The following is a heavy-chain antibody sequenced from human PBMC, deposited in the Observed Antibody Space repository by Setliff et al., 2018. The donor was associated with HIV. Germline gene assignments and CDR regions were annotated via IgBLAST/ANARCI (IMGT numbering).Heavy chain of an antibody. CDR2: IYYNGRT. V-gene: IGHV4-39*01. D-gene: IGHD3-16*01. J-gene: IGHJ6*03. CDR1: GGSIRSSSYQ. CDR3: ARRSPGGGYYMDV. Sequence: NPSETLSLTCTVSGGSIRSSSYQWGWIRQPPGKGLEWIGSIYYNGRTFYTPSLKSRVTMSIDTSQNQFSLKLNSITAADTAVYYCARRSPGGGYYMDVWGKGTTVTVS.